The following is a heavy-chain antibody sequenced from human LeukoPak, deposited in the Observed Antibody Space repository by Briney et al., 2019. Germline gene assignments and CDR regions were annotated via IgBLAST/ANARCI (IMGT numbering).Heavy chain of an antibody. J-gene: IGHJ5*02. Sequence: GASVKVSCKASGYTFTGYYMHWVRQAPGQGLEWMGWINPNSGGTNYAQKFQGRVTMTRDTSISTAYMELSRLRSDDTAVYYCARVGIPRSGSSRWFDPWGQGTLVTVSS. V-gene: IGHV1-2*02. CDR2: INPNSGGT. CDR3: ARVGIPRSGSSRWFDP. D-gene: IGHD6-6*01. CDR1: GYTFTGYY.